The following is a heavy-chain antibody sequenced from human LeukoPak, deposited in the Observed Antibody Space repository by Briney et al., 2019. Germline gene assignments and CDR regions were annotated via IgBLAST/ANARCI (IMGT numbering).Heavy chain of an antibody. CDR2: IYHSGST. CDR1: GGSISSGGYY. D-gene: IGHD1-26*01. V-gene: IGHV4-30-2*01. CDR3: ATDRPHSASYYHY. J-gene: IGHJ4*02. Sequence: SETLSLTCTVSGGSISSGGYYWSWIRQPPGKGLEWIGYIYHSGSTYYNPSLKSRVTISVDRSKNQFSLKLSSVTAADTAVYYCATDRPHSASYYHYWGQGTLVTVSS.